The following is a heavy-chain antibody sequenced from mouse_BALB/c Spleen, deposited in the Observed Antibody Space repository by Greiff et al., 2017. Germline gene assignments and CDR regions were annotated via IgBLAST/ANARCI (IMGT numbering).Heavy chain of an antibody. Sequence: EVMLVESGPGLVKPSQSLSLTCTVTGYSITSDYAWNWIRQFPGNKLEWMGYISYSGSTSYNPSLKSRISITRDTSKNQFFLQLNSVTTEDTATYYCAYYYGSSYYAMDYWGQGTSVTVSS. CDR2: ISYSGST. J-gene: IGHJ4*01. D-gene: IGHD1-1*01. CDR3: AYYYGSSYYAMDY. CDR1: GYSITSDYA. V-gene: IGHV3-2*02.